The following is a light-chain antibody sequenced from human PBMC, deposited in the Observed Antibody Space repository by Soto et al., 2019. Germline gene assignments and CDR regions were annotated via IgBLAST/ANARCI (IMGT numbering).Light chain of an antibody. J-gene: IGLJ1*01. CDR3: SSYTSSSTLENV. V-gene: IGLV2-14*01. CDR2: EVS. CDR1: SSDVGGYNY. Sequence: QSALTQPASVSGSPGQSITISCTGTSSDVGGYNYVSWYQQHPGKAPKLMIYEVSNRPSGVSNRFSGSKSGNTASLTIFGLQAEDEADYYCSSYTSSSTLENVFGTGTKVTVL.